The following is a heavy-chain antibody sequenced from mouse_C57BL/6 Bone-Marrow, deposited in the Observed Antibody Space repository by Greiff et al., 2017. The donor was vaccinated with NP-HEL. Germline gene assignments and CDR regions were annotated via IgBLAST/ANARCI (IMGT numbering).Heavy chain of an antibody. CDR3: GRAGGTGDFDY. J-gene: IGHJ2*01. D-gene: IGHD4-1*01. V-gene: IGHV1-11*01. CDR2: IYPVSGET. Sequence: QVHVKQSGAELASPGASVTLSCKASGYTFTDHIMNWVKKRPGQGLEWIGRIYPVSGETNYNQKFMGKATFSVDRSSSTVYMVLNSLTSEDPAVYYCGRAGGTGDFDYWGQGTTLTVSS. CDR1: GYTFTDHI.